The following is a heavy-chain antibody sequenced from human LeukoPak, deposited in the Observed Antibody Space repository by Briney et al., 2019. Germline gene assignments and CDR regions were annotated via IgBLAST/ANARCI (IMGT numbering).Heavy chain of an antibody. V-gene: IGHV3-23*01. Sequence: GGSLRLSCAASGFTFSSYAMSWVRQAPGKGLEWVSAISGSGGSTYYADSVKGRFTISRDNSKNTLYLQMNSLRAEDTAVYYCAKSPEGVYAKKFRYYYYGMDVWGQGTTVTVSS. CDR1: GFTFSSYA. J-gene: IGHJ6*02. D-gene: IGHD2-8*01. CDR2: ISGSGGST. CDR3: AKSPEGVYAKKFRYYYYGMDV.